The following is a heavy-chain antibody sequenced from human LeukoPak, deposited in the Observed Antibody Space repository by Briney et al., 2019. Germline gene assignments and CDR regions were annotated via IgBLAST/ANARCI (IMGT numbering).Heavy chain of an antibody. CDR2: ISSSSSTI. D-gene: IGHD1-26*01. CDR1: GFTFSSYS. V-gene: IGHV3-48*04. CDR3: AREHVGASSLCAFDI. Sequence: PGGSLRLSCAASGFTFSSYSMTWVRQAPGKGLEWVSYISSSSSTIYYADSVEGRFTISRDNAKNSPYLQMNSLRAEDTAVYYCAREHVGASSLCAFDIWGQGTMVTVSS. J-gene: IGHJ3*02.